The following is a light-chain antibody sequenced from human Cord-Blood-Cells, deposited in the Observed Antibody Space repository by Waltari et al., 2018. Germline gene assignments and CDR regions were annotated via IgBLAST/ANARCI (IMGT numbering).Light chain of an antibody. J-gene: IGLJ1*01. CDR3: SSYTSSSTYV. V-gene: IGLV2-14*01. Sequence: QSALTQPASVSGSPGQSITISCTGTSSDVGGYNYVSCYQQHPGKAPKLMIYDVSKRPSGVSNRFSGSKSGNTASLTISGLQAEDDADYYCSSYTSSSTYVFGTGTKVTVL. CDR2: DVS. CDR1: SSDVGGYNY.